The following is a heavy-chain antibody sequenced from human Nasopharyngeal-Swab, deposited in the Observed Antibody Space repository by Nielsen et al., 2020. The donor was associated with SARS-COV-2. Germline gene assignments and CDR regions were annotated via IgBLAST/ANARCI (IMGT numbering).Heavy chain of an antibody. CDR2: ISGSGGST. Sequence: GGSLRLSCAASGFTFSSYAMSWVRQAPGKGLEWVSAISGSGGSTYYADSVKGRFTISRDNSKNTLYLQMNSPRAEDTAVYYCAKDRYDYVWGSYQGFDYWGQGTLVTVSS. V-gene: IGHV3-23*01. CDR3: AKDRYDYVWGSYQGFDY. J-gene: IGHJ4*02. D-gene: IGHD3-16*02. CDR1: GFTFSSYA.